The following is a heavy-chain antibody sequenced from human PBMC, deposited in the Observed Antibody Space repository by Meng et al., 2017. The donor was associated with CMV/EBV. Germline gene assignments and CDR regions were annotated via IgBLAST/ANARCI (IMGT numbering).Heavy chain of an antibody. Sequence: GSLRLSCAASGFTFSNAWMSWVRQAPGKGLEWIGYIYYSGSTNYNPSLKSRVTISVDTSKNQFSLKLSSVTAADTAVYYCASGKYYYGSGSYYNPYYWGQGTLVTVSS. CDR3: ASGKYYYGSGSYYNPYY. CDR1: GFTFSNAW. J-gene: IGHJ4*02. D-gene: IGHD3-10*01. V-gene: IGHV4-59*01. CDR2: IYYSGST.